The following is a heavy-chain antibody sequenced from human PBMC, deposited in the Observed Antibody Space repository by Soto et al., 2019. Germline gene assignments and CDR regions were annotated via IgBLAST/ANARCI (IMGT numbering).Heavy chain of an antibody. V-gene: IGHV2-5*02. CDR2: IYWDDDK. Sequence: SGRTLVNPTQTLTLTCSFSGFSLSTSGVGVGWIRQPPGKALEWLALIYWDDDKRYSPSLKSRLTITKDTSKNQVVLTLTNMDPVDTATYFCAHRKASSGYMNWFDTWGQGTLVTVPS. D-gene: IGHD5-12*01. CDR3: AHRKASSGYMNWFDT. J-gene: IGHJ5*02. CDR1: GFSLSTSGVG.